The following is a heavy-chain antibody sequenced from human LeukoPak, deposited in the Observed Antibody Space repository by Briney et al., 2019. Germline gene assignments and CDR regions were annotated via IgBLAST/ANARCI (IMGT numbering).Heavy chain of an antibody. CDR3: ARDGSGVRSKSRYYYFMDV. V-gene: IGHV1-2*02. CDR2: INPNSSGT. Sequence: ASVKVSCKASGYTFSGYYMHWVRLAPGQGLEWMGWINPNSSGTSYAQKFQGRVTMTRDTAISTAYMELSRVTSDDTAVYFCARDGSGVRSKSRYYYFMDVWGTGTTVTVSS. CDR1: GYTFSGYY. D-gene: IGHD2-15*01. J-gene: IGHJ6*03.